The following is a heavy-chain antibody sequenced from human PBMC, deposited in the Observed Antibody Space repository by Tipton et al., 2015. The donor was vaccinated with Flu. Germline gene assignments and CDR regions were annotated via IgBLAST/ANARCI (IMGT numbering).Heavy chain of an antibody. CDR3: ARPNKVPGQGATYYYYYGLDV. J-gene: IGHJ6*02. Sequence: VQLVQSGAEVQEPGESLKISCKASGYTFTDYWIAWVRQMPGKGLELMGIIYPDDSDTRYSPSFEGQVTISADKSITTAYLQWSSLKASDTATYFCARPNKVPGQGATYYYYYGLDVWGQGTTVTVSS. V-gene: IGHV5-51*03. D-gene: IGHD1/OR15-1a*01. CDR2: IYPDDSDT. CDR1: GYTFTDYW.